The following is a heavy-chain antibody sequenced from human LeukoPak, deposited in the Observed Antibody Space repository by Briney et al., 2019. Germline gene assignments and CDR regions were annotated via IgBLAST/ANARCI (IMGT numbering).Heavy chain of an antibody. Sequence: PGRSLRLSGAASGFTFSSYAMSWVRQAPGKGPEWVSTISIDGGRTYYADSVKGRFTVSRDTSKNTLYLQMNSLRAEDTAVYYCARKGIGSSRYQNMDVWGKGTTVTVSS. D-gene: IGHD6-25*01. V-gene: IGHV3-23*01. CDR1: GFTFSSYA. CDR3: ARKGIGSSRYQNMDV. J-gene: IGHJ6*03. CDR2: ISIDGGRT.